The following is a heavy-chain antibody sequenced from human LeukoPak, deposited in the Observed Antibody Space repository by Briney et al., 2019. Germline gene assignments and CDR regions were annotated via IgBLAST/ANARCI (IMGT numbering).Heavy chain of an antibody. Sequence: ASVKVPCKSSGYTFTGYYMHWVRQAPGQGLEWMGWINPNSGGTNYAQKFQGRVTMTRDTSISTPYMELSRLRSDDTAVYYCARDSASGSYYKGGFDYWGQGTLVTVSS. CDR3: ARDSASGSYYKGGFDY. J-gene: IGHJ4*02. D-gene: IGHD1-26*01. CDR1: GYTFTGYY. V-gene: IGHV1-2*02. CDR2: INPNSGGT.